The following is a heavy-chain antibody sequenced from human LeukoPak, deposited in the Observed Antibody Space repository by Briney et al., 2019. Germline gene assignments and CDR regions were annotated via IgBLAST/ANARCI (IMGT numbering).Heavy chain of an antibody. V-gene: IGHV1-2*02. Sequence: ASVKVSCKASGYTFTGYYMHWVRQAPGQGLEWMGWINPNSGGTNYAQKFQGRVTMTRDTSISTAYMELGRLRSDDTAVYYCARGPYFLGYCSGGSCYFEYYFDYWGQGTLVTVSS. CDR2: INPNSGGT. J-gene: IGHJ4*02. CDR1: GYTFTGYY. CDR3: ARGPYFLGYCSGGSCYFEYYFDY. D-gene: IGHD2-15*01.